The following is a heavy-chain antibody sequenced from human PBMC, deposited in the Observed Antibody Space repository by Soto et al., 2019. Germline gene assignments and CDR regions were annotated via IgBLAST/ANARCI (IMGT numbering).Heavy chain of an antibody. Sequence: GGSLRLSCAASGFTFSSYAMSWVRQAPGKGLEWVSAISGSGGSTYYADSVKGRFTISRDNSKNTLYLQMNSLRAEDTAVYYCAKVGNGGAARGRGGYFQHWGQGTLVTVSS. CDR3: AKVGNGGAARGRGGYFQH. D-gene: IGHD7-27*01. V-gene: IGHV3-23*01. CDR2: ISGSGGST. CDR1: GFTFSSYA. J-gene: IGHJ1*01.